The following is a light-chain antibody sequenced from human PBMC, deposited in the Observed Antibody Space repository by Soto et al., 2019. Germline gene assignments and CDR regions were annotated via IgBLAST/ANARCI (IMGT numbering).Light chain of an antibody. V-gene: IGKV3-11*01. Sequence: EIVMTQSPATLSLSPGETAPLSCRASQSVSNNVAWYQQKPGQAPRLLILGASTRATGIPARFSGSGSGTDFTLTISSLEPEDFAVYYCQQRGDWPPITFGQGTRLEIK. CDR2: GAS. J-gene: IGKJ5*01. CDR3: QQRGDWPPIT. CDR1: QSVSNN.